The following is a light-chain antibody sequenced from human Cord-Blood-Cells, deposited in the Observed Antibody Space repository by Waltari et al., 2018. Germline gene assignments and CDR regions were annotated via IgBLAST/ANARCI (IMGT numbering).Light chain of an antibody. V-gene: IGKV1-39*01. CDR2: AAS. CDR3: QQSYSTPRT. J-gene: IGKJ2*01. Sequence: DIQMTQSPSSLSASVGDRVTITCRASQSISSYLNWYPQKPGKAPKLLIYAASSLQSRVPSRFSGSGSGTDFTLTISSLQPEDFATYYCQQSYSTPRTFGQETKLEIK. CDR1: QSISSY.